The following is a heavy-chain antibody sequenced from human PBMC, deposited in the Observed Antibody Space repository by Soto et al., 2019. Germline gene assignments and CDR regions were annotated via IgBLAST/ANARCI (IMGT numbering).Heavy chain of an antibody. J-gene: IGHJ4*02. CDR1: GGSISTSNW. CDR2: VYHSGST. Sequence: SETLSLTCAVSGGSISTSNWWSWVRQPPGKGLEWIGEVYHSGSTNYNPSFKSRVTMSVDKSKNQFSLKLISVTTADTAVYYCAREGNLGRWIQPLDSWGQGTLVTVSS. V-gene: IGHV4-4*02. D-gene: IGHD2-2*03. CDR3: AREGNLGRWIQPLDS.